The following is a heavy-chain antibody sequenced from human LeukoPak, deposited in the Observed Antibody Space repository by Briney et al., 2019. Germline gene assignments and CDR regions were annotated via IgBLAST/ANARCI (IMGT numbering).Heavy chain of an antibody. V-gene: IGHV3-30*03. D-gene: IGHD3-3*01. CDR1: AFTIYGYG. J-gene: IGHJ5*02. CDR3: TRYDSTRFDP. Sequence: YLRFSGAASAFTIYGYGMHWDRPGPGNGLMGGISIYYDGSRKHYADSVKGRFTISRDNSRNTMDLQMSSLRAEDTAVYHCTRYDSTRFDPWGQGTLVIVSA. CDR2: IYYDGSRK.